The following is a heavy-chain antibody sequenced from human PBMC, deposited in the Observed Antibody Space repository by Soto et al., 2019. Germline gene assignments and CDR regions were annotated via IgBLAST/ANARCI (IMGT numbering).Heavy chain of an antibody. D-gene: IGHD4-4*01. J-gene: IGHJ4*02. CDR2: IRQDRGEK. CDR3: ASGRGLHF. CDR1: GFSFGSFW. V-gene: IGHV3-7*01. Sequence: PGGSLRLSCSASGFSFGSFWMSWVRQAPGKGREWVDNIRQDRGEKYYSDSVKGRYTIYRDNAKNSLYLQMNSLRVEDTAVYFCASGRGLHFWGQGTQVTVSS.